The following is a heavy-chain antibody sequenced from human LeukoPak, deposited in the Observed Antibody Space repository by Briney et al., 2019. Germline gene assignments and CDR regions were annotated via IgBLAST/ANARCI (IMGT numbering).Heavy chain of an antibody. V-gene: IGHV3-30*04. J-gene: IGHJ4*02. Sequence: GGSLRLSCAASGFTFSSYAMHWVRQAPGKGLEWVAVISYDGSNKYYADSVKGRFTISRDNSKNTLYLQMNSLRAEDTAVYYCAREGTAMPPLAGAYFDYWGQGTLVTVSS. D-gene: IGHD5-18*01. CDR1: GFTFSSYA. CDR3: AREGTAMPPLAGAYFDY. CDR2: ISYDGSNK.